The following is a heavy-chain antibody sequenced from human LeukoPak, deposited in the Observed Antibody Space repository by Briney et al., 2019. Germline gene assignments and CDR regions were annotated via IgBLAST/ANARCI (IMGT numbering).Heavy chain of an antibody. V-gene: IGHV3-23*01. Sequence: PGGSLRLSCAASGFTFSSYATTWVRQAPGKGLEWVSGISGSGDKTDNADSVKGRFSISRDNSKNTLSLQMNSLRAEDTAVYYCAKGIAVAGSGYDSWGQGTLVTVSS. D-gene: IGHD6-19*01. CDR2: ISGSGDKT. J-gene: IGHJ5*02. CDR1: GFTFSSYA. CDR3: AKGIAVAGSGYDS.